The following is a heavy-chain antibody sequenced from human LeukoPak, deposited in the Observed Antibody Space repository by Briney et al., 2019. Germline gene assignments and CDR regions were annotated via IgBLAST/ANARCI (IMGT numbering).Heavy chain of an antibody. J-gene: IGHJ4*02. CDR1: GYSISSGYY. Sequence: SETLSLTCTVSGYSISSGYYWGWIRQPPGKGLEWIGYIYYSGSTNYNPSLKSRVTISVDTSKNQFSLKLSSVTAADTAVYYCARVGVGYSYPLDYWGQGTLVTVSS. CDR2: IYYSGST. D-gene: IGHD5-18*01. V-gene: IGHV4-38-2*02. CDR3: ARVGVGYSYPLDY.